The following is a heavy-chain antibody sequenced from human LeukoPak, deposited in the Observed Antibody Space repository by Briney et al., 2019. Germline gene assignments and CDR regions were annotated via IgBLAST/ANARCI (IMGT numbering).Heavy chain of an antibody. Sequence: SETLSLTCTVSGVSISSGDYYWSWIRQPPGKGLEWIRYIYYSGSTYYNPSLKSRVTISVDTSKNQFSLKLSSVTAADTAVYYCARAPTGDCYDYWGQGTLVTVSS. D-gene: IGHD2-21*01. CDR2: IYYSGST. J-gene: IGHJ4*02. CDR1: GVSISSGDYY. V-gene: IGHV4-30-4*01. CDR3: ARAPTGDCYDY.